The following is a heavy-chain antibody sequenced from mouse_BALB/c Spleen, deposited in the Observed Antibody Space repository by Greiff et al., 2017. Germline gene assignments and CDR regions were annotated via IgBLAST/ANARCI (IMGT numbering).Heavy chain of an antibody. D-gene: IGHD1-1*01. CDR2: ISSGGGNT. CDR1: GFTFSSYT. J-gene: IGHJ4*01. CDR3: ARYRDYYGSSSYYAMDY. V-gene: IGHV5-9*03. Sequence: DVMLVESGGGLVKPGGSLKLSCAASGFTFSSYTMSWVRQTPEKRLEWVATISSGGGNTYYPDSVKGRFTISRDNAKNNLYLQMSSLRSEDTALYYCARYRDYYGSSSYYAMDYWGQGTSVTVSS.